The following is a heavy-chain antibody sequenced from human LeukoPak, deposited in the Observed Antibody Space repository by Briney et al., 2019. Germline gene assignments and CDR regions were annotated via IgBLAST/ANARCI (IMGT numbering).Heavy chain of an antibody. Sequence: ASVKVSCKASGYTFTSYDINWVRQATGQGLEWMGWMNPNSGNTGYAQKSQGRVTMTRNTSIGTAYMELSSLRSEDTAVYYCARGVEMLAGAFGYWGQGTLVTVSS. CDR1: GYTFTSYD. CDR3: ARGVEMLAGAFGY. D-gene: IGHD5-24*01. CDR2: MNPNSGNT. V-gene: IGHV1-8*01. J-gene: IGHJ4*02.